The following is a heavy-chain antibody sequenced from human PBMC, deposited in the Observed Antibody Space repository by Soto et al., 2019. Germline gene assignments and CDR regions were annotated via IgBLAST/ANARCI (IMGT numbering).Heavy chain of an antibody. CDR1: GFTFSNYW. CDR2: VNNDGTDT. J-gene: IGHJ6*02. CDR3: ARGGLQHALDV. Sequence: EVQLVESGGGLVQPGGSLRLSCAASGFTFSNYWMYWVRQAPGKGLVWVSRVNNDGTDTTHADSVKGRFAISRDNAENTLYLQMNSLRAEDTAVYYCARGGLQHALDVWGQGSTVTVSS. V-gene: IGHV3-74*03. D-gene: IGHD6-13*01.